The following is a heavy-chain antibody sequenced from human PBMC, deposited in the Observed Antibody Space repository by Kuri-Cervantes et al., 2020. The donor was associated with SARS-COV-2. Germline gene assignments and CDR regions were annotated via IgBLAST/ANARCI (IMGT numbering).Heavy chain of an antibody. D-gene: IGHD2-21*01. CDR3: AKIAVGVPVVADAFDF. Sequence: ASVKVSCKASGYTLIDYHMHWVRRAPGQGLEWMGWINPNGGGTNYAQKFQGRVTMTSDTSIDTAYMELSGLRSDDTAVYYCAKIAVGVPVVADAFDFWGQGTLVTVSS. CDR1: GYTLIDYH. CDR2: INPNGGGT. V-gene: IGHV1-2*02. J-gene: IGHJ3*01.